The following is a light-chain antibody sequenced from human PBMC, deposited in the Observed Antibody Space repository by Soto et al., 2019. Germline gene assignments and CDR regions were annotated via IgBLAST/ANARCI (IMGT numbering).Light chain of an antibody. J-gene: IGLJ2*01. Sequence: QSALTQPAAVSGYPGQSITISCTGTNSDIGDYDYVSWYQQHPGKAPELLIFEVTRRPSGVSHRFSASKSGNTASLTISGLQPDDEADYYCASYSYLDIPVLLGGGTKLTVL. CDR3: ASYSYLDIPVL. CDR2: EVT. V-gene: IGLV2-14*01. CDR1: NSDIGDYDY.